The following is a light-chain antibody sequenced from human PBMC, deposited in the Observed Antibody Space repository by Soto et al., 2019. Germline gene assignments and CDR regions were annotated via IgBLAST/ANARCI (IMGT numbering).Light chain of an antibody. CDR2: EVS. V-gene: IGLV2-18*02. Sequence: QSALTQPPSVSGSPGQSVTISCTGTSSDVGSYNRVSWHQQPPGTAPKLMIYEVSNRPSGVPDRFSGSKSGNTASLTISGLQAEDEADYYCSSYTSSSTVVVFGGGTKLTVL. J-gene: IGLJ2*01. CDR1: SSDVGSYNR. CDR3: SSYTSSSTVVV.